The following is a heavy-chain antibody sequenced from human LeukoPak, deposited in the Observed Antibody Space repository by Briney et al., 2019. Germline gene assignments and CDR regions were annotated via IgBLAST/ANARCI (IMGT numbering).Heavy chain of an antibody. J-gene: IGHJ4*02. V-gene: IGHV3-7*03. CDR2: IKQDGSEK. D-gene: IGHD4-17*01. CDR3: AREPYNYGDGDYFGY. CDR1: GFTFSSYW. Sequence: SGGSLRLSCAASGFTFSSYWMSWVRQAPGRGLEWVANIKQDGSEKYYVDSVKGRFTISRDNAKNSLYLQMNSLRAEDTAVYYCAREPYNYGDGDYFGYWGQGTLVTVSS.